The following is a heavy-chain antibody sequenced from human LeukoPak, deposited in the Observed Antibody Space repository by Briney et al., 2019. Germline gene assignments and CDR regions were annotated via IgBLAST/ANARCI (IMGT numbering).Heavy chain of an antibody. CDR3: AGYDFWSGLVFQY. CDR2: MYYSGTT. D-gene: IGHD3-3*01. V-gene: IGHV4-59*01. Sequence: KPSETLSLTCTVSGSSISRYYWSWIRQPPGKGLEWIGYMYYSGTTNYNPSLKSRVTISADTSKNQFSLKLRSVTAADAAVYYCAGYDFWSGLVFQYWGQGTLVTVSS. J-gene: IGHJ1*01. CDR1: GSSISRYY.